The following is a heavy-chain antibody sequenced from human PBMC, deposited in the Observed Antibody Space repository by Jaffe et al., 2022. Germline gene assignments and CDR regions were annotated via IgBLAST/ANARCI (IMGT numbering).Heavy chain of an antibody. CDR1: GFTFSSYE. D-gene: IGHD3-9*01. CDR2: ISSSGSTI. J-gene: IGHJ4*02. V-gene: IGHV3-48*03. Sequence: EVQLVESGGGLVQPGGSLRLSCAASGFTFSSYEMNWVRQAPGKGLEWVSYISSSGSTIYYADSVKGRFTISRDNAKNSLYLQMNSLRAEDTAVYYCARGLRYFDWLLSPFDYWGQGTLVTVSS. CDR3: ARGLRYFDWLLSPFDY.